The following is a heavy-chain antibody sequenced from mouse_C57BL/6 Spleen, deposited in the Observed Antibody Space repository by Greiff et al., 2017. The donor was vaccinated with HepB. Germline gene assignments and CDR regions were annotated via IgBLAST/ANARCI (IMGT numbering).Heavy chain of an antibody. CDR1: GYTFTSYW. CDR2: IHPSGSDT. V-gene: IGHV1-74*01. D-gene: IGHD1-1*01. CDR3: AINYGSPTGGY. J-gene: IGHJ2*01. Sequence: QVQLQQPGAELVKPGASVKVSCKASGYTFTSYWMPWVKQRPGQGLEWIGRIHPSGSDTNYNQKFKGKATLTVDNTSSTAYMKLSSLTSEDSAVYDRAINYGSPTGGYWGQGTTLTVSS.